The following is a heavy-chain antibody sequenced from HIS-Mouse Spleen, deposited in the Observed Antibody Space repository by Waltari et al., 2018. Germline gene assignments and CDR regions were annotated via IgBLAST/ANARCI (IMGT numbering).Heavy chain of an antibody. J-gene: IGHJ2*01. V-gene: IGHV4-39*07. CDR2: IYYSGST. Sequence: QLQLQEAGPGLVKPSETLSLTCTASGGPISSSSYYWGWIRQPPGKVLAWIGSIYYSGSTYYNPSLKSRVTISVDTSKNQFSLKLSSVTAADTAVYYCAREIPYSSSWYDWYFDLWGRGTLVTVSS. CDR1: GGPISSSSYY. CDR3: AREIPYSSSWYDWYFDL. D-gene: IGHD6-13*01.